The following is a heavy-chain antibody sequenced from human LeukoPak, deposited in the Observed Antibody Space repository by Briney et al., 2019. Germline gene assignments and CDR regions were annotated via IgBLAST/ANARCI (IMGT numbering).Heavy chain of an antibody. CDR2: ISSSSSYI. V-gene: IGHV3-21*01. CDR1: GFTFSSYS. Sequence: GESLKISCAASGFTFSSYSMNWVRQAPGKGLEWVSSISSSSSYIYYADSVKGRFTISRDNAKNSLYLQMNSLRAEDTAVYYCARVNKVGPFDYWGQGTLVTVSS. CDR3: ARVNKVGPFDY. J-gene: IGHJ4*02.